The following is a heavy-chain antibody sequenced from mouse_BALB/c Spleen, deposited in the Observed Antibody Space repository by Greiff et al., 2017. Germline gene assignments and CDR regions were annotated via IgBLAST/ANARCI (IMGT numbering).Heavy chain of an antibody. CDR1: GFNINDYY. V-gene: IGHV14-4*02. CDR3: NACDDDVPMDY. D-gene: IGHD2-4*01. CDR2: IDPENGDT. Sequence: EVKLEESGAELVRPGASVKLSCTASGFNINDYYMHWVKQRPEQGLEWIGWIDPENGDTEYAPKFQGKATMTADTSSNTAYLQLSSLTSEDTAVYYCNACDDDVPMDYWGQGTSVTVSS. J-gene: IGHJ4*01.